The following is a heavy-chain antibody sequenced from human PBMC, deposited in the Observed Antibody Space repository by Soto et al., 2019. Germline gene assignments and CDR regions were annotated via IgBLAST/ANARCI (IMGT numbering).Heavy chain of an antibody. CDR2: INHSGST. J-gene: IGHJ2*01. V-gene: IGHV4-34*01. Sequence: TSETLSLTCAVYGGSFSGYYWSWIRQPPGKGLEWIGEINHSGSTNYNPSLKSRVTISVDTSKNQFSLKLSSVTAADTAVYYCARGRGYSYGYHPTNYWYFDLWGRGTLVTVS. CDR3: ARGRGYSYGYHPTNYWYFDL. CDR1: GGSFSGYY. D-gene: IGHD5-18*01.